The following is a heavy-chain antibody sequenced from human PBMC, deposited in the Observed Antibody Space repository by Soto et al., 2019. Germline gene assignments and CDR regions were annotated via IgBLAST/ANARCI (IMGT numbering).Heavy chain of an antibody. CDR2: ISYDGSNK. D-gene: IGHD6-6*01. CDR3: ARDREARQMDYYYYGIDV. J-gene: IGHJ6*02. Sequence: GSLRLSCAASGFTFSSYAMHWVRQAPGKGLEWVAVISYDGSNKYYADSVKGRFTISRDNSKNTLYLQMNSLRAEDTAVYYCARDREARQMDYYYYGIDVWGQGTTVTVYS. V-gene: IGHV3-30-3*01. CDR1: GFTFSSYA.